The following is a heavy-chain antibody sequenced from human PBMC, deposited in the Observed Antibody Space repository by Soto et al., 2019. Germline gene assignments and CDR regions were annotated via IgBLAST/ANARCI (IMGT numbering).Heavy chain of an antibody. CDR2: ISGSGDST. D-gene: IGHD2-15*01. CDR3: AKGRGYCTGGSCYSDY. CDR1: GFTFSSYA. V-gene: IGHV3-23*01. Sequence: VGSLRLSCAASGFTFSSYAMSWVRQAPGKGLEWVSTISGSGDSTYYTDSVKGRFTISRDNSKNTLYLHMNSLSVDDTAVYYCAKGRGYCTGGSCYSDYWGQGTLVTAPQ. J-gene: IGHJ4*02.